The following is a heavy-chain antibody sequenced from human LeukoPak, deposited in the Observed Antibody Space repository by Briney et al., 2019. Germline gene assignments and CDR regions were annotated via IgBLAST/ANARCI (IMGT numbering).Heavy chain of an antibody. V-gene: IGHV1-3*01. CDR3: ATIRGEVPASMPKESYYMDV. J-gene: IGHJ6*03. CDR1: GYTFTSYA. Sequence: ASVKVSCKASGYTFTSYAMHWVRQAPGQRLEWMGWINAGNGNTKYSQKFQGRVTITRDTSASTAYMELSSLRSEDTAVYYCATIRGEVPASMPKESYYMDVWGTGTTVTVSS. CDR2: INAGNGNT. D-gene: IGHD2-2*01.